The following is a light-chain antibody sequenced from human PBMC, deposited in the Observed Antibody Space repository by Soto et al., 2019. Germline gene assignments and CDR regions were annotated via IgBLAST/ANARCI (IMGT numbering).Light chain of an antibody. CDR2: LNSDGSH. CDR3: QTWGTGIRV. CDR1: SGHSSYA. J-gene: IGLJ2*01. Sequence: QPVLTQSPSASASLGASVKLTCTLSSGHSSYAIAWHQQQPEKGPRYLMKLNSDGSHNKGDGIPDRFSGSRSGAERYLTISSLQSEYEADYYCQTWGTGIRVFGGGTKVTVL. V-gene: IGLV4-69*01.